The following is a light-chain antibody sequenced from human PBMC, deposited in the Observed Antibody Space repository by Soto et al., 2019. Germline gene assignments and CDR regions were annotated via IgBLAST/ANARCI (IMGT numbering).Light chain of an antibody. J-gene: IGLJ1*01. CDR1: NVGSKS. CDR3: QVWDTTSDQGV. Sequence: SSELTQPPSVSVAPGQTATVTCGGNNVGSKSVHWYQQKPGQAPVLVVYDDSGRPSGIPERFSCSNSGNTATLTISRVEAGDEADYYCQVWDTTSDQGVFGTGTKVTVL. CDR2: DDS. V-gene: IGLV3-21*02.